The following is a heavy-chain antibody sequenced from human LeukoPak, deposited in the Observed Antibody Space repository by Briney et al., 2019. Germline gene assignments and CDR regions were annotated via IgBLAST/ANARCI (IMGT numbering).Heavy chain of an antibody. J-gene: IGHJ3*02. CDR3: ARVEQEQLDAFDI. D-gene: IGHD6-13*01. CDR2: INPNNSGT. V-gene: IGHV1-2*02. Sequence: ASVKVSCKASGYTFTGYYIHWMRQAPGQGLEWMGWINPNNSGTNYAQKFQGRVTMTRDTSISTAYMELSRLRSDDTAVYYCARVEQEQLDAFDIWGQGTMVTVSS. CDR1: GYTFTGYY.